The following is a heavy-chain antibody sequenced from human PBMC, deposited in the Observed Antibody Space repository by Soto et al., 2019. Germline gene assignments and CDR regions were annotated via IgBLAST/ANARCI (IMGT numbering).Heavy chain of an antibody. J-gene: IGHJ6*02. CDR1: GFTFSSYA. CDR3: ARDPGSGYCSGGSCLDYYGMDV. D-gene: IGHD2-15*01. V-gene: IGHV3-30-3*01. Sequence: QVQLVESGGGVVQPGRSLRLSCAASGFTFSSYAMHWVRQAPGKGLEWVAVISYDGSNKYYADSVKGRFTISRDNSKNTLYLQMNSLRAEDTAVYYCARDPGSGYCSGGSCLDYYGMDVWGQGTTVTVSS. CDR2: ISYDGSNK.